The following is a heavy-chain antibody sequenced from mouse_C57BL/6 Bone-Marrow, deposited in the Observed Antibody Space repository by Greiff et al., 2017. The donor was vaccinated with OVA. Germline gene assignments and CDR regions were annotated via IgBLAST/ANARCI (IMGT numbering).Heavy chain of an antibody. D-gene: IGHD1-1*01. Sequence: QVQLKESGAELARPGASVKLSCKASGYTFTSYGISWVKQRTGQGLEWIGEIYPRSGNTYYNEKFKGKATLTADKSSSTAYMELRSLTSEDSAVYFCANLYGGFAYWGQGTLVTVSA. V-gene: IGHV1-81*01. CDR3: ANLYGGFAY. J-gene: IGHJ3*01. CDR2: IYPRSGNT. CDR1: GYTFTSYG.